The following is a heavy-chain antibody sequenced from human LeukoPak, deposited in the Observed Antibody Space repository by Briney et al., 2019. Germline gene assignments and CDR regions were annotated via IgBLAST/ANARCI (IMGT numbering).Heavy chain of an antibody. D-gene: IGHD3-3*01. CDR3: ARTYDFWSGYLPYYFDY. CDR2: IYHSGST. J-gene: IGHJ4*02. V-gene: IGHV4-38-2*01. Sequence: SETLSLTCAVSGYSISSGYYWGWIRQPPGKGLEWIGSIYHSGSTYYNPSLKSRVTISVDTSKNQCSLKLSSVTAADTAVYYCARTYDFWSGYLPYYFDYWGQGTLVTVSS. CDR1: GYSISSGYY.